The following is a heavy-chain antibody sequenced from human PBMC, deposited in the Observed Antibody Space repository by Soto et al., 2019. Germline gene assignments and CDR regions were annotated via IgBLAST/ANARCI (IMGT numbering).Heavy chain of an antibody. J-gene: IGHJ3*02. D-gene: IGHD3-3*02. CDR2: VYHFGSISYSWNI. CDR3: VRYDRINMKPYSPEGFHI. Sequence: PSETLSLTCTVSVDSISSNNSHWGWTLQPPGKGLEHIGSVYHFGSISYSWNIYYNPSLKSRVTISVDTSKNQFSLRLSSVTAADTGVYYCVRYDRINMKPYSPEGFHIWGQGTMVTVSS. V-gene: IGHV4-39*01. CDR1: VDSISSNNSH.